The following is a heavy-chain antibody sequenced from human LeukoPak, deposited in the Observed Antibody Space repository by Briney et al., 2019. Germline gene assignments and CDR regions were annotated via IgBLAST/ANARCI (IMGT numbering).Heavy chain of an antibody. D-gene: IGHD6-6*01. CDR2: ISTNGVNT. V-gene: IGHV3-23*01. CDR1: GFTFGNYA. J-gene: IGHJ4*02. CDR3: AKGSAAARPYYFDS. Sequence: GGSLRLSCQTFGFTFGNYAMSWVRQAQGKELEWISAISTNGVNTYYADSVKGRFTISRDNSRHTLSLQMNGLRADDTAVYYCAKGSAAARPYYFDSWGQGTLVAVSS.